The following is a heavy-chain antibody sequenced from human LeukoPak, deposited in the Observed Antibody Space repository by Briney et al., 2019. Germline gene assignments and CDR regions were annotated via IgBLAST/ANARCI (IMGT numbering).Heavy chain of an antibody. D-gene: IGHD2-21*02. V-gene: IGHV4-59*01. Sequence: PSETLSLTCSVSGGSINNYYWSWIRQPPGKGLEWIGHISYSGSTNYNPSLKSRVTISLVMSKNQISLKLSSATTADTAMYYCARTDDAFHIWGHGTTVTVSS. J-gene: IGHJ3*02. CDR1: GGSINNYY. CDR3: ARTDDAFHI. CDR2: ISYSGST.